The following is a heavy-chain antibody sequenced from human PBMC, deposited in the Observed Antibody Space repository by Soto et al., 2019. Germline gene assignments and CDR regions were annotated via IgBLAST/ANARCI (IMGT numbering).Heavy chain of an antibody. CDR3: AAIPTDYYYYNMDV. Sequence: KASETLSLTCIVSGASISGFYWSWIRQPPGKGLEWIGYIHESGSTNYNPSLKSRITISVDTSKSQFSLKLTSVTAADTAVYYCAAIPTDYYYYNMDVWGQGTTVTVSS. D-gene: IGHD2-2*02. CDR1: GASISGFY. V-gene: IGHV4-59*01. CDR2: IHESGST. J-gene: IGHJ6*02.